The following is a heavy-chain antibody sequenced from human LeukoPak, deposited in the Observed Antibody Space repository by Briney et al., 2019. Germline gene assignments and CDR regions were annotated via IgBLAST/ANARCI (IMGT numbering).Heavy chain of an antibody. CDR3: ARHFLRGGFDS. V-gene: IGHV4-59*08. D-gene: IGHD5-12*01. Sequence: PSETLSLTCTVSGGSINNYYWSWIRQPPGKGLEWIAYIYETGHTGYNPSLKTRVPISLDTSKNQFSLKLNSVTAADTAVYYCARHFLRGGFDSWGQGTLVAVSS. CDR2: IYETGHT. J-gene: IGHJ4*02. CDR1: GGSINNYY.